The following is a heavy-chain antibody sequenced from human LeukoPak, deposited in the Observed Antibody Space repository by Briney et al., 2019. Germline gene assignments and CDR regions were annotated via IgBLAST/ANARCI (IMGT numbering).Heavy chain of an antibody. J-gene: IGHJ4*02. Sequence: SETLSLTCTVSGGSISSYYWSWIRQPPGKELEWIGYIYYTGSTSYNPSLRSRVTISVDTSKNQFSLNLSFVTAADTAVYYCARAPILYYFDCWGQGTLVTVSS. CDR2: IYYTGST. CDR1: GGSISSYY. V-gene: IGHV4-59*08. CDR3: ARAPILYYFDC.